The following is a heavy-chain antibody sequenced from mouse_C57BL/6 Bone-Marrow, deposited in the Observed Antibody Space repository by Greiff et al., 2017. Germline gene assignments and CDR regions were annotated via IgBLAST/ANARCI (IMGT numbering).Heavy chain of an antibody. CDR1: GYTFTSYD. V-gene: IGHV1-85*01. Sequence: QVHVKQSGPELVKPGASVKLSCKASGYTFTSYDINWVKQRPGQGLEWIGWIYPRDGSTKYNEKFKGKATLTVDTSSSTAYMELHSLTSEDSAVYCCARSTIVTTFDYWGQGTTLTVSS. J-gene: IGHJ2*01. CDR3: ARSTIVTTFDY. D-gene: IGHD2-5*01. CDR2: IYPRDGST.